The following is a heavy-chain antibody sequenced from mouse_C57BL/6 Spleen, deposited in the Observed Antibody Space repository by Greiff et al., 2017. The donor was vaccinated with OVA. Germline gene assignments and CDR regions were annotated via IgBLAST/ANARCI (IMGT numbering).Heavy chain of an antibody. D-gene: IGHD4-1*01. V-gene: IGHV6-6*01. CDR1: GFTFSDAW. CDR3: TRANWDWYFDV. CDR2: IRNKANNHAT. J-gene: IGHJ1*03. Sequence: EVKVVESGGGLVQPGGSMKLSCAASGFTFSDAWMDWVRQSPEKGLEWVAEIRNKANNHATYYAESVKGRFTISRDDSKSSVYLQMNSLRAEDTGIYYCTRANWDWYFDVWGTGTTVTVSS.